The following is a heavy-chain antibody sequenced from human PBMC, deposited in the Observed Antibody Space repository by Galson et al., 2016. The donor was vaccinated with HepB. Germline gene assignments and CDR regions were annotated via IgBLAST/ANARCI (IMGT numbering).Heavy chain of an antibody. Sequence: SLRLSCAASGFIFSDYYMTWIRQAPGKGLEWVAYISTSGSYTKEADSVKGRFTISRDNAKSSVYLEMNSLRAEDTALYYCARDIDDYNNYVGGYDYWGQGTQITVSS. CDR1: GFIFSDYY. J-gene: IGHJ4*02. D-gene: IGHD4-11*01. CDR2: ISTSGSYT. V-gene: IGHV3-11*06. CDR3: ARDIDDYNNYVGGYDY.